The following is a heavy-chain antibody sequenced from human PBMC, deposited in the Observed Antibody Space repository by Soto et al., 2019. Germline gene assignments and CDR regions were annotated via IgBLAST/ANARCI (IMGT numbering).Heavy chain of an antibody. Sequence: SEPLSLTCTVSGGSIGSYYWSWIRQPPGKGLESIGYIYYSGSTNYNPSLKSRVTISVDTSKNQFSLKLSSVTAADTAVYYCTRGSGYYYVWGQGSPVTVSS. CDR3: TRGSGYYYV. D-gene: IGHD3-22*01. J-gene: IGHJ4*02. CDR1: GGSIGSYY. CDR2: IYYSGST. V-gene: IGHV4-59*12.